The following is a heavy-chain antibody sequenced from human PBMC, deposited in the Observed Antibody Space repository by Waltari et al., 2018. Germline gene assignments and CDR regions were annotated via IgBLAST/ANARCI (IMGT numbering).Heavy chain of an antibody. D-gene: IGHD7-27*01. Sequence: EVQLVESGGGLIQPGGSLRLSCEVSGFTVSNNYIGWVRQAPGKGLEWVSVMYSCGDTEDADAVRGRFTISRDNSKNTLYLQMNSLRVEDTALYYCATWTGGSLGAFDNWGQGTMVTVSS. V-gene: IGHV3-53*01. CDR1: GFTVSNNY. CDR2: MYSCGDT. J-gene: IGHJ3*02. CDR3: ATWTGGSLGAFDN.